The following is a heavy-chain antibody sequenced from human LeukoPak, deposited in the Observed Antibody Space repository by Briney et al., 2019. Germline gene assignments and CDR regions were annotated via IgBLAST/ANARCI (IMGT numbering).Heavy chain of an antibody. V-gene: IGHV5-51*01. D-gene: IGHD1-26*01. CDR3: ARHEGSGSYYSY. Sequence: GESLKISCKGSGYSFTTYWIAWVRQLPGRGLEWMGIISPDDSEIRYSPSFRGQVTISADKSISTAYLQWSRLKASDTAIYYCARHEGSGSYYSYWGQGTLVTVSS. CDR2: ISPDDSEI. CDR1: GYSFTTYW. J-gene: IGHJ4*02.